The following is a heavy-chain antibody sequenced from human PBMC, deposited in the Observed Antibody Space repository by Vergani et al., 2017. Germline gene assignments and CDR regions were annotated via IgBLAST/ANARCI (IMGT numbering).Heavy chain of an antibody. CDR1: GFTFSNYW. CDR2: INSDGDST. D-gene: IGHD6-13*01. J-gene: IGHJ4*02. CDR3: ARLGLTASRREAPVFDY. V-gene: IGHV3-74*02. Sequence: EVQPVESGGGLVKPGGSLRLSCTASGFTFSNYWMQWVRQAPGKGLMWVSRINSDGDSTSYADSVKGRFTISRDNAMNSLYLQMNSLRAEDTAVYFCARLGLTASRREAPVFDYWGQGTLVTVSS.